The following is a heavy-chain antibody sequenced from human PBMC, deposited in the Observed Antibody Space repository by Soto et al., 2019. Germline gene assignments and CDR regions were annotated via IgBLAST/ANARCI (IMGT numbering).Heavy chain of an antibody. J-gene: IGHJ5*02. D-gene: IGHD5-18*01. V-gene: IGHV1-18*01. CDR2: INGGAGDT. Sequence: GASVKVSCKASGYTFTSYGISWVRQAPGQGLEWMGWINGGAGDTLYSQNFQGRVSFTRDTATNTAFMDLSSLNSEDTAVYYCARSPSRMAAETQLDPWGQGSLVTVSS. CDR1: GYTFTSYG. CDR3: ARSPSRMAAETQLDP.